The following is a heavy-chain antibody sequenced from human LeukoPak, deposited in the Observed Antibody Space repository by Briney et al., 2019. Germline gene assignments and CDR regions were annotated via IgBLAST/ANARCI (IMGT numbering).Heavy chain of an antibody. CDR2: MNPNSGNT. Sequence: ASVTVSCKASGYTFTGYDINWGRQATGQGLEWMGWMNPNSGNTGYAQKFQGRVTMTRNTSISTAYMELSSLRSEDTAVYYCARGTERITIFGVVIMAGNWFDPWGQGTLVTVSS. J-gene: IGHJ5*02. V-gene: IGHV1-8*01. D-gene: IGHD3-3*01. CDR3: ARGTERITIFGVVIMAGNWFDP. CDR1: GYTFTGYD.